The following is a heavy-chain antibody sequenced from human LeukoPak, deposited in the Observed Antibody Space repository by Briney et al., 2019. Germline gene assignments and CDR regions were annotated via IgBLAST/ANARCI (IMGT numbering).Heavy chain of an antibody. Sequence: SETLSLTCAVYGGSFTDYNWTWLRQSPEKGLEWIGEINDSGTTHYNPSLKSRVTTSVDTAKHQFSLRMRSLTAADTAVYYCARGLDLEGLDYWGQGTLVTVSS. CDR1: GGSFTDYN. CDR2: INDSGTT. V-gene: IGHV4-34*01. D-gene: IGHD1-1*01. J-gene: IGHJ4*02. CDR3: ARGLDLEGLDY.